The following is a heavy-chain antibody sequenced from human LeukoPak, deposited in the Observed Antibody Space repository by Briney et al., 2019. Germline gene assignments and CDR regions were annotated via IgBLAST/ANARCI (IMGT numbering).Heavy chain of an antibody. CDR1: GFTFSSYA. CDR2: ISGSGGST. V-gene: IGHV3-23*01. J-gene: IGHJ4*02. Sequence: TGGSLRLSCAASGFTFSSYAMSWVRQAPGKGLEWVSAISGSGGSTYYADSVKGRFTISRDNSKNTLYLQMDSLRAEDTAVYYCAKGSPYYDSSGYSGFDYWGQGTLVTVSS. D-gene: IGHD3-22*01. CDR3: AKGSPYYDSSGYSGFDY.